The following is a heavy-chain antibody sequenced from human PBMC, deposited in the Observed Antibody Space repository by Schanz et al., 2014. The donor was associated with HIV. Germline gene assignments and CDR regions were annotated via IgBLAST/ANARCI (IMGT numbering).Heavy chain of an antibody. CDR1: GFTFSGYG. CDR2: KWYDGSND. V-gene: IGHV3-33*03. D-gene: IGHD6-13*01. Sequence: QVQLVESGGGVVQPGRSLRLSCAASGFTFSGYGLHWVRQAPGKGLEWVAVKWYDGSNDYYADSVKGRFTISRDNSKNTLYLQMNRLRAEDTAIYYCATFGSSWPGYFDSGGQGTLVTVS. J-gene: IGHJ4*02. CDR3: ATFGSSWPGYFDS.